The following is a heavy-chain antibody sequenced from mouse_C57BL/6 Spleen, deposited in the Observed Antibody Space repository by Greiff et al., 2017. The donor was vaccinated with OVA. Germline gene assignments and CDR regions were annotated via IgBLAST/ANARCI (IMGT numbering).Heavy chain of an antibody. CDR3: AKNGDYGSSYEGYFDV. CDR2: IWRGGST. J-gene: IGHJ1*03. D-gene: IGHD1-1*01. CDR1: GFSLTSYG. Sequence: QVQLKESGPGLVQPSQSLSITCTVSGFSLTSYGVHWVRQSPGKGLEWLGVIWRGGSTDYNAAFMSRLSITKDNSKSQVFFKMNSLQADDTAIYYCAKNGDYGSSYEGYFDVWGTGTTVTVSS. V-gene: IGHV2-5*01.